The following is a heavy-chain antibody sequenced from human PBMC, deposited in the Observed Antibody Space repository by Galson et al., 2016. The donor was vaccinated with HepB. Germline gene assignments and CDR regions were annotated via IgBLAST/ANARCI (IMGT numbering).Heavy chain of an antibody. Sequence: SLRLSCAASGFTFSSYGMYWVRQAPGKGLEWVAVIWYDGSNKYYADSVKGRFTISRDNSKNTLYMQMNSLRAEDTAVYYCAKGGELRGVYYYYGMDVWGQGTTVTVSS. CDR3: AKGGELRGVYYYYGMDV. D-gene: IGHD1-26*01. CDR2: IWYDGSNK. J-gene: IGHJ6*02. CDR1: GFTFSSYG. V-gene: IGHV3-33*03.